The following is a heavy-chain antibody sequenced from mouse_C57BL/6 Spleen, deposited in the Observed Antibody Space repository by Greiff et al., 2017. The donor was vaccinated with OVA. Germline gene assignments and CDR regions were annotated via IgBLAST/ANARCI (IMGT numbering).Heavy chain of an antibody. V-gene: IGHV1-85*01. J-gene: IGHJ3*01. Sequence: QVQLQQSGPELVKPGASVTLSCKASGYTFTSYDINWVKQRPGQGLEWIGWIYPRDGSTKYNEKFKGKATLTVDTSSSTAYMELHSLTSEDSAVYVCARNDYGSSYSWFAYWGQGTLVTVSA. CDR3: ARNDYGSSYSWFAY. D-gene: IGHD1-1*01. CDR1: GYTFTSYD. CDR2: IYPRDGST.